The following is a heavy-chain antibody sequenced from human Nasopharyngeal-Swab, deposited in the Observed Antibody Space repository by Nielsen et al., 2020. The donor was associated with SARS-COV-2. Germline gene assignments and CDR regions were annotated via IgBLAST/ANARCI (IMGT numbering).Heavy chain of an antibody. CDR1: GYTFTGYH. Sequence: SVKVTCKASGYTFTGYHMHWLRPAATQGLEWVGRINPNRGGTNYPQKFQGRVTMTRDTSISTAYMKLSRLRSDDTAVYYCARAYDYGDYATSNYYYGMDVWGQGTTVTVSS. V-gene: IGHV1-2*06. J-gene: IGHJ6*02. CDR2: INPNRGGT. CDR3: ARAYDYGDYATSNYYYGMDV. D-gene: IGHD4-17*01.